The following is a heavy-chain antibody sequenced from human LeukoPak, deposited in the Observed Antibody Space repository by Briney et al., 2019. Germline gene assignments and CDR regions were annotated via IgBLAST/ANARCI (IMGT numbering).Heavy chain of an antibody. CDR2: IYTSGST. Sequence: SETLSLTCTVSGGSISSYYWSWIRQPAGKGLEWIGRIYTSGSTNYNPSLKSRVTMSVDTSKNQISLKLSSVTAADTAVYYCARDKPGIVATIHFDAFDIWGQGTMVTVSS. J-gene: IGHJ3*02. CDR1: GGSISSYY. V-gene: IGHV4-4*07. D-gene: IGHD5-12*01. CDR3: ARDKPGIVATIHFDAFDI.